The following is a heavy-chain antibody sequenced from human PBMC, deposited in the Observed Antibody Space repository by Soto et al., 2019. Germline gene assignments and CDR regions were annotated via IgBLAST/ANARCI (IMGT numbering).Heavy chain of an antibody. CDR1: GFTFSSYG. J-gene: IGHJ4*02. Sequence: GGSLRLSCAASGFTFSSYGMHWVRQAPGKGLEWVAVIWYDGSNKYYADSVKGRFTISRDNSKNTLYLQMNSLRAEDTAVYYCARALNLGELSLGEIDYWGQGTLVTVSS. V-gene: IGHV3-33*01. D-gene: IGHD3-16*02. CDR2: IWYDGSNK. CDR3: ARALNLGELSLGEIDY.